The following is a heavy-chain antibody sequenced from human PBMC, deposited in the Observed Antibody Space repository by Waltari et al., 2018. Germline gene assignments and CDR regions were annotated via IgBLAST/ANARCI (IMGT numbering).Heavy chain of an antibody. CDR2: IGSSSSTI. CDR1: GFTFSTYS. CDR3: AKWDTAMVG. D-gene: IGHD5-18*01. V-gene: IGHV3-48*02. J-gene: IGHJ4*02. Sequence: EVQLVESGGGLVQPGGSLRLSCAASGFTFSTYSMNWVRQAPGKGLEWVSYIGSSSSTIFYADSVKGRFTVSRDTAKNSLYLQMNSLTEDDSAIYYCAKWDTAMVGWGQGTQVTVSS.